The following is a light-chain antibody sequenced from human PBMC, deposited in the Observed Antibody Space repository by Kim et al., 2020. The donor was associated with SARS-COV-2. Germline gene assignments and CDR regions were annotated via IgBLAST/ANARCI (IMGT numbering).Light chain of an antibody. Sequence: SPGERATLSCSASQSVSNSFLAWYQQKPGQAPRLLIYGASSRATGIPDRFSGSGSGTDFTLSISRLEPEDFAVYYCQQYGSSLRTFGQGTKVDIK. CDR2: GAS. CDR3: QQYGSSLRT. J-gene: IGKJ1*01. CDR1: QSVSNSF. V-gene: IGKV3-20*01.